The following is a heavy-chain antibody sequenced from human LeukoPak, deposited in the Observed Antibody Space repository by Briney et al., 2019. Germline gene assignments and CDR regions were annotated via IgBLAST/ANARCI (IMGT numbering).Heavy chain of an antibody. V-gene: IGHV1-69*05. Sequence: ASVKVSCKASGGTFSSYAISWVRQAPGQGLEWMGRIIPIFGTANYAPKFQGRVTITTDESTSTAYMELSSLRSEDTAVYYCARVNNYYDSSGYYPLDYWAQGTLVTVSS. D-gene: IGHD3-22*01. J-gene: IGHJ4*02. CDR1: GGTFSSYA. CDR3: ARVNNYYDSSGYYPLDY. CDR2: IIPIFGTA.